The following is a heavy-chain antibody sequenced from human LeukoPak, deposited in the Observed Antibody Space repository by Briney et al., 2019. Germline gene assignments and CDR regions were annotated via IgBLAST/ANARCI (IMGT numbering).Heavy chain of an antibody. V-gene: IGHV1-18*01. CDR2: ISAYNGNT. Sequence: GASVKVSCKASGYTFTSYGISWVRQAPGQGLEWMGWISAYNGNTNYAQKLQGRVTMTTDTSTSTAYMELSSLTSDDTAVYYWARPQLLTGEIAYWGQGTLVTVSS. CDR3: ARPQLLTGEIAY. D-gene: IGHD3-10*01. CDR1: GYTFTSYG. J-gene: IGHJ4*02.